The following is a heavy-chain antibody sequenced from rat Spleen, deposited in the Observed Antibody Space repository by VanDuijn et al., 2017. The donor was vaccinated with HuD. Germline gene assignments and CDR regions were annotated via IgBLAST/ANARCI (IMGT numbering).Heavy chain of an antibody. J-gene: IGHJ3*01. CDR1: GFTFSNYD. V-gene: IGHV5-25*01. CDR2: ISTGGGNT. Sequence: EVQLVESGGGSVQPGRSLKLSCAASGFTFSNYDMAWVRQAPTKGLEWVASISTGGGNTYYRDSVRGRFTVSRDNEKGTLYLQMDSLRSEDTATYYCATVNYYDGSPFAYWGQGTLVTVSS. D-gene: IGHD1-12*02. CDR3: ATVNYYDGSPFAY.